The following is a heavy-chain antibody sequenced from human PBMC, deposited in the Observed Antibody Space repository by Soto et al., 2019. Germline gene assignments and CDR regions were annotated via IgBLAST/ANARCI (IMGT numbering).Heavy chain of an antibody. J-gene: IGHJ5*02. D-gene: IGHD2-15*01. V-gene: IGHV4-39*01. Sequence: QLQLQESGPGLVKPSETLSLTCTVSGGSISSSSYYWGWIRQPPGKGLEWIGSIYYSGSTYYNPSLKSRVTLSVDTSKNQFSLKLSSVTAADTAVYYCARAEGYCSGGSCRTNWFDTWGQGTLVTVSS. CDR1: GGSISSSSYY. CDR3: ARAEGYCSGGSCRTNWFDT. CDR2: IYYSGST.